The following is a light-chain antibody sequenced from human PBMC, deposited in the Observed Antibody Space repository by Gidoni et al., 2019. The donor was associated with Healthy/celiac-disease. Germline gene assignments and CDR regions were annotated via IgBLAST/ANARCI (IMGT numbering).Light chain of an antibody. J-gene: IGKJ3*01. CDR1: QSISSY. CDR2: AAS. V-gene: IGKV1-39*01. CDR3: QQSYSTLGLT. Sequence: SLSASVGDRVTITCRASQSISSYLNWYQQKPGKAPKLVIYAASSLQSGVPSRFSGSGSGTDFTLTISSLQPEDFATYYCQQSYSTLGLTFGPGTKVDIK.